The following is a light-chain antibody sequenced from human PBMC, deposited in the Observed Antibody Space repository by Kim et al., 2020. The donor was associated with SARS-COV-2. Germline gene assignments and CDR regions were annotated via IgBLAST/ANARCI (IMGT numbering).Light chain of an antibody. V-gene: IGKV1-33*01. CDR3: QQYDDLPFT. CDR1: QDISTH. CDR2: DAS. Sequence: SACVGDRVTNTCQADQDISTHLSWFQVKPGKAPKLLIYDASNLETGVPSRFSGSGSGTDYTFTINSLRPEDIATYYCQQYDDLPFTFGQGTKLEI. J-gene: IGKJ2*01.